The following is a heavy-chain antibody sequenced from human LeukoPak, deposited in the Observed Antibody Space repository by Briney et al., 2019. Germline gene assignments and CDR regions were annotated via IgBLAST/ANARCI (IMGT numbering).Heavy chain of an antibody. D-gene: IGHD3-10*01. Sequence: GGSLRLSCAASGFTFRNYGMQWVRQTPGKGLEWVTLISYDGSDKYYADSVKGRFSISRDNSKNTLYLQMNSLSAEDTAVYYCASLRSGSGTFYNDYWGQGTLVTVSS. CDR1: GFTFRNYG. J-gene: IGHJ4*02. CDR2: ISYDGSDK. V-gene: IGHV3-30*03. CDR3: ASLRSGSGTFYNDY.